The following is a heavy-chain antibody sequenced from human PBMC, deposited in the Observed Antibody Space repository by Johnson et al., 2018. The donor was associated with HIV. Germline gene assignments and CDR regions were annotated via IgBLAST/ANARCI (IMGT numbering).Heavy chain of an antibody. CDR2: LFSGGTT. J-gene: IGHJ3*02. CDR1: GFSVSSYY. Sequence: SEGGVVQPGGSLRLSCAASGFSVSSYYMSWVRQAPGKGLEWVSVLFSGGTTYYADAVRGRFTISRDNSKNTLFLQMNSLVVEDTGLYYCAKDVGGWELVLDAFDIWGQGTMVTVSS. V-gene: IGHV3-66*01. D-gene: IGHD1-26*01. CDR3: AKDVGGWELVLDAFDI.